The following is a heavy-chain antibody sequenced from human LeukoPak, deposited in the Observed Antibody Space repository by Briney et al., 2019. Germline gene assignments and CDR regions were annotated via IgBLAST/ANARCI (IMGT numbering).Heavy chain of an antibody. D-gene: IGHD3-16*01. CDR1: GFTFDDYA. Sequence: PGGSLRLSCAASGFTFDDYAMHWVRQAPGKGLEWVSGISWNSGSIGYADSVKGRFTISRDNAKNSLYLQMNSLRAEDTALYYCAKDTNWGRGRTRYFDLWGRGTLVTVSS. CDR3: AKDTNWGRGRTRYFDL. CDR2: ISWNSGSI. V-gene: IGHV3-9*01. J-gene: IGHJ2*01.